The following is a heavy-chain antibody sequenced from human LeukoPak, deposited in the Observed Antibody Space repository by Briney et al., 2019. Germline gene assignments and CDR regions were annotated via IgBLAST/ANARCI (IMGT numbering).Heavy chain of an antibody. CDR2: IYYSGST. CDR1: GGSISSYY. D-gene: IGHD5-18*01. V-gene: IGHV4-59*08. Sequence: SETLSLTCTVSGGSISSYYWSWIRRPPGKGLEWIGYIYYSGSTNYNPSLKSRVTISVDTSKNQFSLKLSSVTAADTAVYYCARRSGYSYGQFDYWGQGTLVTVSS. J-gene: IGHJ4*02. CDR3: ARRSGYSYGQFDY.